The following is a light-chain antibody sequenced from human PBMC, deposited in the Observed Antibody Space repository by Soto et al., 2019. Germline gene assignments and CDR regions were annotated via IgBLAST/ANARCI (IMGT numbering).Light chain of an antibody. J-gene: IGKJ1*01. CDR3: QQSYSTPRT. CDR1: RRISTH. Sequence: DIQMTQSPSSLSASVGDRVTITCRASRRISTHLNWYQGKPGKGPNRLIYGADNVQSGLPSGFSGSGSGTDFTLTISSLQPEDYVTYYCQQSYSTPRTFGQGTKVDIK. CDR2: GAD. V-gene: IGKV1-39*01.